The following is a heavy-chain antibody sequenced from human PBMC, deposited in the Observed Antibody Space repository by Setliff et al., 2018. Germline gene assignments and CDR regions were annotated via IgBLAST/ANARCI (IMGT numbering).Heavy chain of an antibody. V-gene: IGHV1-69*05. Sequence: SVKVSCKASGGTFINYAISWVRQAPGQGLEWMGGIIPIFGTANYAQKFQGRVTITRDTSASTAYMELSSLRSEDTAVYYCARVPVVGATKLYWFDPWGQGTLVTVSS. J-gene: IGHJ5*02. D-gene: IGHD1-26*01. CDR2: IIPIFGTA. CDR1: GGTFINYA. CDR3: ARVPVVGATKLYWFDP.